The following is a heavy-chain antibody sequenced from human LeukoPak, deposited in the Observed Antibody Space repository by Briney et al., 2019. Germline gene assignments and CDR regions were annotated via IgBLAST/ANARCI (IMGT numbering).Heavy chain of an antibody. CDR2: IKSDGSGA. V-gene: IGHV3-74*01. Sequence: GGSLRLSCAAPGFAFNTYWMHWVRHAPGKGLVWVSRIKSDGSGATYADSVKGRFTISRDNAKNTLYLQMNGLKTEDTAMYYCASDKQFVLDSWGQGTLVSVSS. CDR1: GFAFNTYW. J-gene: IGHJ4*02. CDR3: ASDKQFVLDS. D-gene: IGHD6-6*01.